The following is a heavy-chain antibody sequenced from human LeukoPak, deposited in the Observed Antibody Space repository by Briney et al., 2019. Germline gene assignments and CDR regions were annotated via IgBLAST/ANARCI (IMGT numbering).Heavy chain of an antibody. Sequence: SETLSLTCAVSGGSISSGGYSWNWIRQPPGKGLEWIGYIYHSGSTYYNPSLKSRVTISVDRSKNQFSLELSSVTAADTAVYYCARDGSPELITMATWGYFDLWGRGTLDTVSS. CDR1: GGSISSGGYS. J-gene: IGHJ2*01. V-gene: IGHV4-30-2*01. D-gene: IGHD3-10*01. CDR2: IYHSGST. CDR3: ARDGSPELITMATWGYFDL.